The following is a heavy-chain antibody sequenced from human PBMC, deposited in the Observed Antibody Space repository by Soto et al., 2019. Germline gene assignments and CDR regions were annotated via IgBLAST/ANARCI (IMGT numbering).Heavy chain of an antibody. D-gene: IGHD1-26*01. CDR1: GFTFSSYA. Sequence: GGSLRLSCAASGFTFSSYAMHWVRQAPGKGLEWVAVISYDGSNKYYADSVKGRFTISRDNSKNTLYLQMNSLRAEDTAVYYCARGVGLPLDYWGQGTLVTVSS. V-gene: IGHV3-30-3*01. CDR2: ISYDGSNK. CDR3: ARGVGLPLDY. J-gene: IGHJ4*02.